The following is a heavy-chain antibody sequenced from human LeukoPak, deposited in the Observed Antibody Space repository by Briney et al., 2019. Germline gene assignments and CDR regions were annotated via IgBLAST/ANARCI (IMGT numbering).Heavy chain of an antibody. CDR1: GFTFSSYS. CDR3: AASPLHSGSYYKDY. V-gene: IGHV3-48*01. J-gene: IGHJ4*02. Sequence: PGGSLRLSCAASGFTFSSYSMNWVRQAPGKGLEWVSYISSSSSTIYYADSVKGRFTISRDNAKNSLYLQMNSLRAEDTAVYYCAASPLHSGSYYKDYWGQGTLVTVSS. CDR2: ISSSSSTI. D-gene: IGHD1-26*01.